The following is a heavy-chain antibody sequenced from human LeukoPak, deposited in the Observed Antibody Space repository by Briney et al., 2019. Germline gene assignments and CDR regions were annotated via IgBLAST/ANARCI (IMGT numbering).Heavy chain of an antibody. CDR3: ARGISIAVTGTREFDY. CDR1: GDSVSSNSVT. D-gene: IGHD6-19*01. Sequence: SQTLSLTCAISGDSVSSNSVTWNWIRQSPSRGLEWLGRKANKSKWFNDYAESVKSRITVNPDTSKNEFSLQLSSVTPEDTAVYYCARGISIAVTGTREFDYWGQGSLVTVSS. CDR2: KANKSKWFN. V-gene: IGHV6-1*01. J-gene: IGHJ4*02.